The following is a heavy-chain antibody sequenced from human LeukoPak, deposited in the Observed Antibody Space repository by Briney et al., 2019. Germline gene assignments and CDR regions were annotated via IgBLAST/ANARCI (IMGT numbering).Heavy chain of an antibody. J-gene: IGHJ5*02. Sequence: SQTLSLTCTVSGGSISSGGYYWSWIRQHPGKGLEWIGYIYYSGSTYYNPSLKSRVTISVDTSKNQLSLKLSSVTAADTAVYYCAREGVTYCSSTSCYQSSLEYNWFDPWGQGTLVTVSS. CDR2: IYYSGST. D-gene: IGHD2-2*01. CDR3: AREGVTYCSSTSCYQSSLEYNWFDP. CDR1: GGSISSGGYY. V-gene: IGHV4-31*03.